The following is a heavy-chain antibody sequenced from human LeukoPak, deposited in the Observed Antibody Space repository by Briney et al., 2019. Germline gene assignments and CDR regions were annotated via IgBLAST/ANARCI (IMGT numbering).Heavy chain of an antibody. Sequence: PGRSLRPSCAASRFTFSSYAMHWVRQAPGKGLEWVALISYDGNNKDYADSVKGRFTISRDNSKNTLYLQMNSLRAEDAAVYYCARDRYSSGWYVDYWGQGTLVTVSS. J-gene: IGHJ4*02. D-gene: IGHD6-19*01. CDR1: RFTFSSYA. CDR2: ISYDGNNK. V-gene: IGHV3-30*04. CDR3: ARDRYSSGWYVDY.